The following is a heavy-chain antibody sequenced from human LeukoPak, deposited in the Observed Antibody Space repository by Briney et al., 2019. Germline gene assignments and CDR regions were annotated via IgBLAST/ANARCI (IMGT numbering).Heavy chain of an antibody. V-gene: IGHV1-18*01. CDR3: ARVVNHNWFDP. CDR2: ISAYNGNT. Sequence: GASVTVSCKASGYTFTSYGISWVRQAPGQGLEWMRWISAYNGNTNYAQKLQGRVTMTTDTSTSTAYMELRSLRSDDTAVYYCARVVNHNWFDPWGQGTLVTVSS. D-gene: IGHD1-26*01. CDR1: GYTFTSYG. J-gene: IGHJ5*02.